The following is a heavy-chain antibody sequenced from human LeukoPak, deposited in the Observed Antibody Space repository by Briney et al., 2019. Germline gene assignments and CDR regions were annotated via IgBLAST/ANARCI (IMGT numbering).Heavy chain of an antibody. CDR3: AKTYDSGSYDFDY. D-gene: IGHD5-12*01. CDR2: ISGISLSI. V-gene: IGHV3-23*01. Sequence: GGSLRLSCAASGFTFNSYAMNWVRLAPGRGLEWVSFISGISLSIYYADSVKGRFTISRDNSKNTLYLQMNSLRAEDTAAYYCAKTYDSGSYDFDYWGQGTLVTVSS. CDR1: GFTFNSYA. J-gene: IGHJ4*02.